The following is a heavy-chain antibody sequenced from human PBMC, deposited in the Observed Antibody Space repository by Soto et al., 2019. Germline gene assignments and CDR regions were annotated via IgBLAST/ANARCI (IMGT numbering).Heavy chain of an antibody. D-gene: IGHD6-13*01. CDR3: ARPALRSSSWPHNNWFDP. CDR1: GGSISSSSYY. V-gene: IGHV4-39*01. J-gene: IGHJ5*02. Sequence: QLQLQESGPGLVKPSETLSLTCTVSGGSISSSSYYWGWIRQPPGKGLEWIGSIYYSGSTYYNPSLKSRVTISVDTSKNQFSLKLSSVTAADTAVYYCARPALRSSSWPHNNWFDPWGQGTLVTVSS. CDR2: IYYSGST.